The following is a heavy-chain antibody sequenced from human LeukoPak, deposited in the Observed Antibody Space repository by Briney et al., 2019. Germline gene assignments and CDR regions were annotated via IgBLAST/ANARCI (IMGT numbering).Heavy chain of an antibody. D-gene: IGHD2-2*01. V-gene: IGHV3-48*04. CDR1: GFTFNLYA. Sequence: GGSLRVSCAASGFTFNLYAMNWGRQAPGKGLERVSYINDDSSAIHYAGSVKGRFTISRDNARNTLYLQLSSLRAEDTAVYYCARDTFQPGLIDSWGQGTLVTVSS. CDR2: INDDSSAI. CDR3: ARDTFQPGLIDS. J-gene: IGHJ4*02.